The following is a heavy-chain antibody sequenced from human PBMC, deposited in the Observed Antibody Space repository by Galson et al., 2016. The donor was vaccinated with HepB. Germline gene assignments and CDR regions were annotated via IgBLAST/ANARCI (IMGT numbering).Heavy chain of an antibody. CDR1: GYKFTNYW. Sequence: SGAEVKKAGESLKISCKGSGYKFTNYWIAWVRQMPGKGLEWMGIIYPDDSDTKYSPAFQGQVTISADKSINTAFLHWRNLKASDTAKYFCARSQNSSWYFQGVYWGQGTLVTVYS. V-gene: IGHV5-51*01. CDR3: ARSQNSSWYFQGVY. J-gene: IGHJ4*02. D-gene: IGHD6-13*01. CDR2: IYPDDSDT.